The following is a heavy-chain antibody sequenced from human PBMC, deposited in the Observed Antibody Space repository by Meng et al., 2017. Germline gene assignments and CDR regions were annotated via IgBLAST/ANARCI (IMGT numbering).Heavy chain of an antibody. J-gene: IGHJ4*02. D-gene: IGHD2-2*01. CDR2: ISAYNGNT. V-gene: IGHV1-18*01. CDR1: GYTFTSYG. CDR3: ARVGYCSSTSCHQIDY. Sequence: LVQYGAEVKNPGASWKISCKASGYTFTSYGISWVRQAPGQGLEWMRWISAYNGNTNYAQKIQGRVTMTTDTSTSTAYMELRSLRSDDTAVYYCARVGYCSSTSCHQIDYWGQGTLFTVSS.